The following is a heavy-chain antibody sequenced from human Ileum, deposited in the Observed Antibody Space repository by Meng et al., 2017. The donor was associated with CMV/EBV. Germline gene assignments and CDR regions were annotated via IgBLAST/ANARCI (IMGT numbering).Heavy chain of an antibody. CDR3: ATHRGYSTGWDH. Sequence: LWGSGGGSVQPGGSLSLPCAASGFTVKNSVVTWVRQAAGRGLEWVSVLSFGDRTYYSDSVKGRFVISSDNSQNFLYLQMNRLRVDDTAIYYCATHRGYSTGWDHWGQGTLVTVSS. CDR1: GFTVKNSV. D-gene: IGHD6-19*01. V-gene: IGHV3-53*01. CDR2: LSFGDRT. J-gene: IGHJ4*02.